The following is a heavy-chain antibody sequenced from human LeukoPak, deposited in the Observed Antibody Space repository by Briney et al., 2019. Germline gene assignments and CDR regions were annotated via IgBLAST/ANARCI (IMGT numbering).Heavy chain of an antibody. CDR1: GYTFTSYG. CDR3: ARETYYDILTGYYIGAFDI. Sequence: ASVKVSCKASGYTFTSYGISWVRRAPGQGLEWMGWISAYNGNTNYAQKLQGRVTMTTDTSTSTAYMELRSLRSDDTAVYYCARETYYDILTGYYIGAFDIWGQGTMVTVSS. CDR2: ISAYNGNT. D-gene: IGHD3-9*01. V-gene: IGHV1-18*01. J-gene: IGHJ3*02.